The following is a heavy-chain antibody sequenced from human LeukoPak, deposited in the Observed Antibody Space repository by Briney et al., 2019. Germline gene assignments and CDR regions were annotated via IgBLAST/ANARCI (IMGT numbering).Heavy chain of an antibody. CDR2: IYSGGST. CDR3: AREVVVPAAGRWFDP. V-gene: IGHV3-53*01. D-gene: IGHD2-2*01. CDR1: GFTFSDYY. J-gene: IGHJ5*02. Sequence: PGGSLRLSCAASGFTFSDYYMSWIRQAPGKGLEWVSVIYSGGSTYYADSVKGRFTISRDNSKNTLYLQMNSLRAEDTAVYYCAREVVVPAAGRWFDPWGQGTLVTVSS.